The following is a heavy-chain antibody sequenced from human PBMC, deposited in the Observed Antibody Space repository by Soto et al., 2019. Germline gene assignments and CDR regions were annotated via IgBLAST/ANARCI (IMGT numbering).Heavy chain of an antibody. CDR3: ARDRGYRLLVFDP. J-gene: IGHJ5*02. CDR1: GGSISSDGYY. CDR2: IYDSEAT. Sequence: QVQLQESGPGLVKPSQTLSLTCAVSGGSISSDGYYWSWIRQRPGKGLEWIGYIYDSEATYYNPSLESRVTISGDTSKNQFSLKMSSVTAADTAVYYCARDRGYRLLVFDPWGQGTLVTVSS. V-gene: IGHV4-31*11. D-gene: IGHD6-25*01.